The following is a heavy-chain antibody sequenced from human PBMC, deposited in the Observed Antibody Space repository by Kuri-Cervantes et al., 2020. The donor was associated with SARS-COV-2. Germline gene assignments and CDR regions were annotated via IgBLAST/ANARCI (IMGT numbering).Heavy chain of an antibody. V-gene: IGHV3-21*01. D-gene: IGHD3-16*01. Sequence: GGSLRLSCAASGFTFSGYSMSWIRQAPGEGLEWVASIDSSSYYIYHADSVKGRLTISRDNAKTSLYLQMNSLKPEDTAVYYCAREEGGELGEAFDYWGQGALVTVSS. J-gene: IGHJ4*02. CDR1: GFTFSGYS. CDR2: IDSSSYYI. CDR3: AREEGGELGEAFDY.